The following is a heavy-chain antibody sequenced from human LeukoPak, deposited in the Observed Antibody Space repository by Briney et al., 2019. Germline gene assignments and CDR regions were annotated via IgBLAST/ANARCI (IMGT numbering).Heavy chain of an antibody. CDR3: ARERAYFDFWSGPAY. Sequence: GGSLRLSCAASGFTFSSYSMNWVRQAPGKGLEWVSSISSSSSYIYYADSVKGRFTISRDSSKNTVFLQMNSLRLEDTAVYYCARERAYFDFWSGPAYWGQGTLVTVSS. CDR1: GFTFSSYS. J-gene: IGHJ4*02. CDR2: ISSSSSYI. D-gene: IGHD3-3*01. V-gene: IGHV3-21*01.